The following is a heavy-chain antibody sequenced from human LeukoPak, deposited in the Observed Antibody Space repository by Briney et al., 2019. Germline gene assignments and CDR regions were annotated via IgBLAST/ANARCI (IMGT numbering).Heavy chain of an antibody. CDR2: INSDGSTT. J-gene: IGHJ5*02. CDR1: GFTFSSYS. V-gene: IGHV3-74*01. CDR3: TRSDWFDR. Sequence: GGSLRLPCAASGFTFSSYSMHWVRQAPGKGLVWVSRINSDGSTTSYADSVKGRLTISRDNAKNTLYLQMNSLRGEDTAVYYCTRSDWFDRWGQGTLVTVSS.